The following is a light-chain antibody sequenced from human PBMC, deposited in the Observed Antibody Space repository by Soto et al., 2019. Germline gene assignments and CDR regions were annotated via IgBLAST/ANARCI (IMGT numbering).Light chain of an antibody. J-gene: IGKJ5*01. CDR2: GAS. V-gene: IGKV3-20*01. Sequence: EIVLTQSPGTLSLSPGERATLSCRASQSVSSSYLAWYQQKPGQAPRLLIYGASSRATGIPDRFSGSGSGTDFTLTISSLEPEDFEVYYCQQYGSSPSITFGQGTRLEIK. CDR1: QSVSSSY. CDR3: QQYGSSPSIT.